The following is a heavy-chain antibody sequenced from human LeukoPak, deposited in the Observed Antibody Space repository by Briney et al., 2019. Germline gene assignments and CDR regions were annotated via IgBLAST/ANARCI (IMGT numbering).Heavy chain of an antibody. CDR2: INHSGST. D-gene: IGHD3-16*01. CDR3: ARLIGGYYFDY. Sequence: PSETLSLTCAVYGGSFSGYYWSWIRQPPEKGLEWIGEINHSGSTNYNPSLKSRVTISVDTSKNQFSLKLSSATAADTAVYYCARLIGGYYFDYWGQGTLVTVSS. CDR1: GGSFSGYY. J-gene: IGHJ4*02. V-gene: IGHV4-34*01.